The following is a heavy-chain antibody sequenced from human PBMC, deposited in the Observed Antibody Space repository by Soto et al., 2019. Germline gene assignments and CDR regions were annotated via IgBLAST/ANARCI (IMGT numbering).Heavy chain of an antibody. D-gene: IGHD2-8*02. CDR2: LKSKSDGGTS. Sequence: PGGSLRLSCAASGFTFSNDWMGWVRQAPGKGLEWVARLKSKSDGGTSDYTTPVKGRFSISRDESKTTLYLQMNSLKTEDTAVYHCTTDGGVSAYPLFWAWGQGTLVTVSS. V-gene: IGHV3-15*01. CDR1: GFTFSNDW. CDR3: TTDGGVSAYPLFWA. J-gene: IGHJ5*02.